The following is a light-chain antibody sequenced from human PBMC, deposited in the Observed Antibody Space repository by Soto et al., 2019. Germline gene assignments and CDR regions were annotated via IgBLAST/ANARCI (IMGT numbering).Light chain of an antibody. CDR1: STNIGAYNY. CDR3: SSYGGNAKL. V-gene: IGLV2-8*01. J-gene: IGLJ2*01. CDR2: EVT. Sequence: QSVLTQPPSASASLGQSVTFSCTGASTNIGAYNYVSWYQQHPGKAPKLIIFEVTKRPSGVPDRFSGSKSGNTASLTVSGIQAEDEADYYCSSYGGNAKLFGGGPKVTVL.